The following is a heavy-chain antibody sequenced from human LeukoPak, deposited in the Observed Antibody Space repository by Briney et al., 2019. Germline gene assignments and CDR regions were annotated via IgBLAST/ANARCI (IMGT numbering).Heavy chain of an antibody. CDR3: ARGHANTTYYFDY. CDR2: INHSGST. CDR1: GGSFSGYY. Sequence: SETLSLTCAVYGGSFSGYYWSWIRQPPGKGLEWIGEINHSGSTNYNPSLKSRVTISVDTSKNQFSLKLSSVTAADTAVYYCARGHANTTYYFDYWGQGTLVTVSS. V-gene: IGHV4-34*01. D-gene: IGHD1-1*01. J-gene: IGHJ4*02.